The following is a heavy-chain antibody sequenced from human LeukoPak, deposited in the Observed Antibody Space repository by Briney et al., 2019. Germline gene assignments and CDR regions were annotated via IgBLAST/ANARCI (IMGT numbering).Heavy chain of an antibody. CDR3: ATPGYYYGSGSYYY. CDR1: GFTFSSYG. D-gene: IGHD3-10*01. J-gene: IGHJ4*02. CDR2: ISYDGSNK. Sequence: PGGSLRLSCAASGFTFSSYGMHWVRQAPGKGLEWVAVISYDGSNKYYADSVKGRFTISRDNSKNTLYLQMNSLRAEDTAVYYCATPGYYYGSGSYYYWGQGTLVTVSS. V-gene: IGHV3-30*03.